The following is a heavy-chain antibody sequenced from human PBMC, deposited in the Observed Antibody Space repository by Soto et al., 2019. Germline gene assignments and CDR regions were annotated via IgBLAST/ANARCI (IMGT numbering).Heavy chain of an antibody. CDR3: ARAGAILFDY. Sequence: GGSQRLSCAASGFTSSSYSMNGVRQAPGKGLEWVSSNSSSSSYIYYADSVKGRFTISRDNAKNSLYLQMNSLRAEDTAVYYCARAGAILFDYWGQGTLVTVSS. J-gene: IGHJ4*02. CDR2: NSSSSSYI. V-gene: IGHV3-21*01. CDR1: GFTSSSYS. D-gene: IGHD1-26*01.